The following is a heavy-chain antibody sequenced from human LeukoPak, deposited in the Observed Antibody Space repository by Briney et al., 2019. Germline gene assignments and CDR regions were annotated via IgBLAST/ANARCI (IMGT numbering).Heavy chain of an antibody. Sequence: SVKVSCKASGGTFSSYAISWVRQAPGQGLEWMGRIIPILGIANYAQNFQGRVTITADKSTSTAYRELSSLRSEDTAVYYCATQDHGDYYYWGQRALVTVSS. D-gene: IGHD4-17*01. V-gene: IGHV1-69*04. CDR1: GGTFSSYA. CDR2: IIPILGIA. CDR3: ATQDHGDYYY. J-gene: IGHJ4*02.